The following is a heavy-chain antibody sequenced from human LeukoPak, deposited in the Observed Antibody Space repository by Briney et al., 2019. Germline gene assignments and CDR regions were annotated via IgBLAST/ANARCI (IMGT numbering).Heavy chain of an antibody. V-gene: IGHV1-2*02. D-gene: IGHD1-26*01. CDR2: VNPNSSGT. CDR1: GSTFTSCY. Sequence: ASVKVSFTASGSTFTSCYMHWVRHAPGAGLEWKGFVNPNSSGTNYDNTFQDRVTMTRDTSFSTAYLELSRLRSDATAVYYCARDVGSGSYYGQNAFDIWGQGTMVTVSS. CDR3: ARDVGSGSYYGQNAFDI. J-gene: IGHJ3*02.